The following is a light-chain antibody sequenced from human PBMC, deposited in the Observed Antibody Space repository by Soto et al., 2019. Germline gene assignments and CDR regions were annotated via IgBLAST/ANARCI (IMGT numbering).Light chain of an antibody. Sequence: EIVMTQSPATLSVSPGERATLSCRASQRGSGNFAWYQHKPGQAPRPLIYGASTRATGVPARFSGSGSGTEFTLTISSLQSEDFALYHCQQYHNWPPFTFGGGTKVEI. J-gene: IGKJ4*01. CDR1: QRGSGN. CDR3: QQYHNWPPFT. V-gene: IGKV3-15*01. CDR2: GAS.